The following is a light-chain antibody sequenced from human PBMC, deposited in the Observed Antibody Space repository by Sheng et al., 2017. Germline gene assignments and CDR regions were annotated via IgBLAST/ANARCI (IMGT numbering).Light chain of an antibody. J-gene: IGKJ5*01. CDR3: EQYNDWPPIT. Sequence: TVMTQSPATLSVSPGERATLSCRASQSVSSDLAWYQQKPGQAPRLLIYGASTRATGVPARFSGSGSGTEFSLTISSLQSEDYAIYYCEQYNDWPPITFGQGTRLEIK. V-gene: IGKV3-15*01. CDR2: GAS. CDR1: QSVSSD.